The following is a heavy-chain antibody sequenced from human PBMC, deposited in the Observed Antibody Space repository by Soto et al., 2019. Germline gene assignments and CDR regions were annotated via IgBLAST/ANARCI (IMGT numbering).Heavy chain of an antibody. CDR2: ISYDGSNK. J-gene: IGHJ6*02. Sequence: GGSLRLCCAASGFTFSSYAMHWVRQAPGKGLKWVAVISYDGSNKYYADTVKGRFTISRDNSKNTLYLKMNSLRAEDTDVYYCSRETDSFHGGMSFWGQGTTVTVSS. CDR1: GFTFSSYA. V-gene: IGHV3-30*01. CDR3: SRETDSFHGGMSF. D-gene: IGHD2-15*01.